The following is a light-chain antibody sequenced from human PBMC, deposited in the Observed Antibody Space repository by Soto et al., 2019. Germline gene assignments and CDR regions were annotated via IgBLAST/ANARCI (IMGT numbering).Light chain of an antibody. CDR2: DIS. V-gene: IGKV3-11*01. J-gene: IGKJ2*01. CDR3: QQRSAWPRNT. Sequence: DIVLTQFPATLSLSPGERATLSCRASQRVISYLAWYQQKPGQAPRLLIYDISNRATGIPARFIGSGSGTDCTLSISSLEPEDSAVYYCQQRSAWPRNTSSQGTKLEIK. CDR1: QRVISY.